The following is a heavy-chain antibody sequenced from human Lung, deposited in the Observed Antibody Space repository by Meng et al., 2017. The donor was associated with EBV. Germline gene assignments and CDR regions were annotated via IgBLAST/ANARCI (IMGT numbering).Heavy chain of an antibody. CDR1: GDSISCLDYY. V-gene: IGHV4-30-4*01. Sequence: QGHLQKPVPGPVKPSQTLSLTCRLSGDSISCLDYYWSWIRQPSGKGLEWIGYIYYSGSTYSNASLKSRVTISIDRSKNQFSLKLSSVTAADTAVYYCARDRKHYGERGWFDPWGQGTLVTVSS. CDR2: IYYSGST. D-gene: IGHD4-17*01. J-gene: IGHJ5*02. CDR3: ARDRKHYGERGWFDP.